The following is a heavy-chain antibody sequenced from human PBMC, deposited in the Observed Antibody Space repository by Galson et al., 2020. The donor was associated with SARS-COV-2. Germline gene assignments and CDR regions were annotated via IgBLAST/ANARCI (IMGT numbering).Heavy chain of an antibody. CDR2: IYYSGST. V-gene: IGHV4-59*01. CDR3: ARGETLEYRSSWYFDY. CDR1: GGSISSYY. D-gene: IGHD6-13*01. J-gene: IGHJ4*02. Sequence: SETLSLTCTVSGGSISSYYWSWIRQPPGKGLEWIGYIYYSGSTNYNPSLKSRVTISVDTSKNHFSLKLSSVTAADTAVYYCARGETLEYRSSWYFDYWGQGTLVTVSS.